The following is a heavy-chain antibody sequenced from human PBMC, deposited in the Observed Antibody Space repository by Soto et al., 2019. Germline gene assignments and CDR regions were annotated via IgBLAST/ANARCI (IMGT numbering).Heavy chain of an antibody. Sequence: SETLSLTCAVYGGSFGGYYWSWIRQPPGKGLEWIGEINHSGSTNYNPSLKSRVTISVDTSKNQFSLKLSSVTAADTAVYYCARVPRGYDQFGPYYYMDVWGKGTTVTISS. V-gene: IGHV4-34*01. CDR2: INHSGST. D-gene: IGHD5-12*01. CDR3: ARVPRGYDQFGPYYYMDV. CDR1: GGSFGGYY. J-gene: IGHJ6*03.